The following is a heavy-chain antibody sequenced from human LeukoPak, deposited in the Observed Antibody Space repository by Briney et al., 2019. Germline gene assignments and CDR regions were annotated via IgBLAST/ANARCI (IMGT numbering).Heavy chain of an antibody. D-gene: IGHD5-18*01. CDR1: VFTVRSKY. J-gene: IGHJ4*02. V-gene: IGHV3-66*01. Sequence: GGSLRLSCAPLVFTVRSKYMSWVRQAPGKGLEWVSVFYSGGSTYYADSVKGRFTISRDNAKNSLYLQMNSVRAGYTAVYFCARARIDTAKMVWGYWGQGTLVTVSS. CDR3: ARARIDTAKMVWGY. CDR2: FYSGGST.